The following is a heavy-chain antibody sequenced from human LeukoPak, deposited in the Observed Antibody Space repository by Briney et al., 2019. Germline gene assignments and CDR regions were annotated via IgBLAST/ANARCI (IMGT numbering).Heavy chain of an antibody. Sequence: PSETLSLTCTVSDDSISSYYWSWIRQSPGKGPEWIGSIYYTGSTNYSPSLQSRVTISVDTSKSQFSLRLSSVTAADAATYYCARHAGKPVTRRTYDYFDNWGQGTLVTVAS. CDR3: ARHAGKPVTRRTYDYFDN. J-gene: IGHJ4*02. D-gene: IGHD6-19*01. CDR1: DDSISSYY. V-gene: IGHV4-59*08. CDR2: IYYTGST.